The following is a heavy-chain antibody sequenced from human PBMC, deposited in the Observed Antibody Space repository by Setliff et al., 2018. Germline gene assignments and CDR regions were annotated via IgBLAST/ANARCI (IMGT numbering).Heavy chain of an antibody. D-gene: IGHD1-7*01. J-gene: IGHJ3*02. Sequence: PGGSLRLSCAASGFTFSDYWMYWVRQAPGKGLVWVSRINIDGSYTSYADSVKGRFIISRDNAKNTLYLQMNSLRAEDTAVYYCATGTTPQAFDIWGQGTMVTVSS. V-gene: IGHV3-74*01. CDR2: INIDGSYT. CDR1: GFTFSDYW. CDR3: ATGTTPQAFDI.